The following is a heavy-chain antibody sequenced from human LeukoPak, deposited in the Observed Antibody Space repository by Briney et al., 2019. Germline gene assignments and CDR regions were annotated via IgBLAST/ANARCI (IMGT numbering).Heavy chain of an antibody. D-gene: IGHD3-22*01. Sequence: VASVKVSFKASGYTFTSYGISWVRQAPGQGLEWMGWISAYNGNTNYAQKLQGRVTMTTDTSTSTAYMELRSLRSDDTAVYYCARERASISGYFPFGYWGQGTLVTVSS. CDR3: ARERASISGYFPFGY. V-gene: IGHV1-18*01. J-gene: IGHJ4*02. CDR1: GYTFTSYG. CDR2: ISAYNGNT.